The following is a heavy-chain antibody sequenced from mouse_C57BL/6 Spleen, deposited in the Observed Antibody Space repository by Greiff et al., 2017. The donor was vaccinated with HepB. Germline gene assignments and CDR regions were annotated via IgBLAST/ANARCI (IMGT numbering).Heavy chain of an antibody. Sequence: EVQLQQSGPELVKPGASVKIPCKASGYTFTDYNMDWVKQSHGKSLEWIGDINPNNGGTIYNQKFKGKATLTVDKSSSTAYMELRSLTSEDTAVYYCARSRKWDYDEGGAMDYWGQGTSVTVSS. CDR3: ARSRKWDYDEGGAMDY. V-gene: IGHV1-18*01. J-gene: IGHJ4*01. CDR1: GYTFTDYN. D-gene: IGHD2-4*01. CDR2: INPNNGGT.